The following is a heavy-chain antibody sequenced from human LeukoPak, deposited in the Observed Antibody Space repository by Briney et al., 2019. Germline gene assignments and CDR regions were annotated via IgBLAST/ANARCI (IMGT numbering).Heavy chain of an antibody. CDR3: AKWGDYDVLTGYYVSDY. Sequence: PGGSLRLSCAASGFTFSNYAMSWVRQAPGKGLEWVSAITGGGSGIYYADSMKSRFTISRDNSKNTLYLQINSLRAEDTAVYYCAKWGDYDVLTGYYVSDYWGQGTLVTVPS. V-gene: IGHV3-23*01. J-gene: IGHJ4*02. CDR1: GFTFSNYA. CDR2: ITGGGSGI. D-gene: IGHD3-9*01.